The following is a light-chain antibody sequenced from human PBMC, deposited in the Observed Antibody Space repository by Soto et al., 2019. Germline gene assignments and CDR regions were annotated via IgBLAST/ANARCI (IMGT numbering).Light chain of an antibody. V-gene: IGKV3-11*01. CDR1: QSVSSY. CDR2: DAS. Sequence: EVVLTQSPGTLSLSPGERATLSCRASQSVSSYLAWYQQKPGQAPRLLIYDASNRATGIPARFSASGSGTDFTLTISSLQPEDVATYYCQKYNSAPLTFGGGTKVDI. J-gene: IGKJ4*01. CDR3: QKYNSAPLT.